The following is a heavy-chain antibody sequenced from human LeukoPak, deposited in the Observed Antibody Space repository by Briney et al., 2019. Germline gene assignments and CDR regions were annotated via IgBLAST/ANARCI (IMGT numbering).Heavy chain of an antibody. CDR2: IYSGGST. CDR1: GFTFSSNY. J-gene: IGHJ4*02. CDR3: ARGFSSSWPTFDY. V-gene: IGHV3-53*01. Sequence: GGSLRLSCAASGFTFSSNYMSWVRQAPGQGLEWVSVIYSGGSTYYADSVKGRFTISRDNSKNTLYLQMNSLRPEDTAVYYCARGFSSSWPTFDYWGQGTLVTVSS. D-gene: IGHD6-13*01.